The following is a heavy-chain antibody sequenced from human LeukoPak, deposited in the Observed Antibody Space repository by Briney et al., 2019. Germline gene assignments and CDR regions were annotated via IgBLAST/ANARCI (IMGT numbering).Heavy chain of an antibody. J-gene: IGHJ3*02. Sequence: GGSLRLSCVASGFSFGNYAMSWVRQAPGKGLEWVSAISGSGGSTYYADSVKGRFTISRDNSKNTLYLQMNSLRAEDTAVYYCAKSRSSGLDASDIWGQGTMVAVSS. V-gene: IGHV3-23*01. D-gene: IGHD3-22*01. CDR1: GFSFGNYA. CDR2: ISGSGGST. CDR3: AKSRSSGLDASDI.